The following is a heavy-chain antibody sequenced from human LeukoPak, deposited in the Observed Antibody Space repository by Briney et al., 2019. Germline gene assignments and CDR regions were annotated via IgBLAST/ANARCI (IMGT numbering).Heavy chain of an antibody. CDR1: GGSISSYY. Sequence: SETLSLTCTVSGGSISSYYWSWIRQPPGKGLEWIGSIYYSGSTYYNPSLKSRVTISVDTSKNQFSLKLSSVTAADTAVYYCARRYKDVGAIHYWGQGTLVTVSS. J-gene: IGHJ4*02. V-gene: IGHV4-59*05. CDR2: IYYSGST. D-gene: IGHD1-26*01. CDR3: ARRYKDVGAIHY.